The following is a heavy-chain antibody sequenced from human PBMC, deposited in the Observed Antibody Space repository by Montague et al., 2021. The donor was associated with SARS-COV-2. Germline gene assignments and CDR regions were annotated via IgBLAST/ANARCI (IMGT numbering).Heavy chain of an antibody. CDR1: GDSVTERY. V-gene: IGHV4-4*07. Sequence: SETLSLTCTVSGDSVTERYLNWVRQAAGKGLEWIGFIHPYGDIHYNASLKSRVILSRDASKNQFSLTLTPVTAADTAVYYCAIGGDSAKCGIWGRGTLVTVSS. CDR2: IHPYGDI. CDR3: AIGGDSAKCGI. J-gene: IGHJ3*02. D-gene: IGHD2-21*01.